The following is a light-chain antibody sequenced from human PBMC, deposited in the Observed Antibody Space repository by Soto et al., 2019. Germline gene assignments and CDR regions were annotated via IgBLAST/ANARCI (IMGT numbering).Light chain of an antibody. CDR2: EVS. Sequence: QSALTQPASVSGSPGQSITISCTGTSSDVGGYNYVSWYQQHPGKAPKLMIYEVSNRPSGVSNRFSGSKSDNTASLTISGLQAEDEADYYCSSYTSRSTGVFGTGTKVTVL. CDR1: SSDVGGYNY. CDR3: SSYTSRSTGV. J-gene: IGLJ1*01. V-gene: IGLV2-14*01.